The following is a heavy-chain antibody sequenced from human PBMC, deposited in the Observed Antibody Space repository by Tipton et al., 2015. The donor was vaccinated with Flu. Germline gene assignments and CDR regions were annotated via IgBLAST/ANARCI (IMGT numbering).Heavy chain of an antibody. CDR2: VYYSGTT. D-gene: IGHD1-26*01. V-gene: IGHV4-38-2*02. J-gene: IGHJ5*02. Sequence: GLVKPSETLSLTCTVSGYSISSRYYWGWIRQPPGKGLEWIGQVYYSGTTNYSPSLKSRVTISLDRSKNQFSLNLKSITTADTAVFYCARGGWEPHGGWFDPWGQGILVTVSS. CDR1: GYSISSRYY. CDR3: ARGGWEPHGGWFDP.